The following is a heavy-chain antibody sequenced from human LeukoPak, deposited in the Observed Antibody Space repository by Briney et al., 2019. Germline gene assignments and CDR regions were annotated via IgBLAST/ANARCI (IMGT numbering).Heavy chain of an antibody. V-gene: IGHV4-59*01. CDR1: GGSISNYY. Sequence: SETLSLTCTVPGGSISNYYWSWIRQPPGKGLEWIGYIYYSGTTSYNPFLKSRVTISVDMSKIQFSLKLSSVTAADTAIYYCARIQLWSTNWFDPWGHGTLVTVSS. CDR2: IYYSGTT. D-gene: IGHD5-18*01. CDR3: ARIQLWSTNWFDP. J-gene: IGHJ5*02.